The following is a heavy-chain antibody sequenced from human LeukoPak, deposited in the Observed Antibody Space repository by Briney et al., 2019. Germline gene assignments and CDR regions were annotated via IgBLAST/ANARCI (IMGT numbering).Heavy chain of an antibody. J-gene: IGHJ4*02. CDR1: GFTFRTYS. V-gene: IGHV3-48*01. CDR3: ATPFDY. CDR2: ISSDSGTL. Sequence: PGTSLRLSCAASGFTFRTYSMNWVRQAPGKGLEWVSYISSDSGTLYYADSVKGRFTISRDNAKNLLYLQMNSLRAEDTAVYYCATPFDYWGQGTLVTVSS.